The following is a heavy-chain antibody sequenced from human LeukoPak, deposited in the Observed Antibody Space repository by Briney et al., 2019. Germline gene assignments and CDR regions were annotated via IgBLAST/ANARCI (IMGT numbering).Heavy chain of an antibody. D-gene: IGHD6-19*01. CDR3: ARGLIGVGSGWYGGYYFDY. CDR1: GFTFSSYA. CDR2: ISYDGGST. Sequence: GSLRLSCAASGFTFSSYAMHWVRQAPGKGLEYISAISYDGGSTYYANSVKDRFTISRDNSKNTLYLRMGSLRAEDMDVYYCARGLIGVGSGWYGGYYFDYWGQGTLVTVSS. J-gene: IGHJ4*02. V-gene: IGHV3-64*01.